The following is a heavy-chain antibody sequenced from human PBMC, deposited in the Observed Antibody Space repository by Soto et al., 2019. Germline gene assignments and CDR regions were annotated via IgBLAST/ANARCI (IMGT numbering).Heavy chain of an antibody. CDR3: ARAPVFGHATFDY. CDR2: INAGNGNT. CDR1: GYTFTSYA. D-gene: IGHD3-10*01. Sequence: QVQLVQSGAEVKKPGASVKVSCKASGYTFTSYAMHWVRQAPGQRLEWMGWINAGNGNTKYSQKCQGRVTITRDTSASTAYMELSSLRSEDTAVYYCARAPVFGHATFDYWGQGTLVTVSS. V-gene: IGHV1-3*01. J-gene: IGHJ4*02.